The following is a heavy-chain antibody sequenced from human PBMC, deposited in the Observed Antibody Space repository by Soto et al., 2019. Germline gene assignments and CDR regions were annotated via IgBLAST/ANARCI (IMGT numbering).Heavy chain of an antibody. V-gene: IGHV1-2*04. CDR1: GYTFTGYY. J-gene: IGHJ4*02. CDR3: ARATTVTTFDY. Sequence: VASVKVSCKASGYTFTGYYMHWVRQAPGQGLEWTGWINPNSGGTNYAQKFQGWVTMTRDTSISTAYMELSRLRSDDTAVYYCARATTVTTFDYWGQGTLVTVSS. CDR2: INPNSGGT. D-gene: IGHD4-17*01.